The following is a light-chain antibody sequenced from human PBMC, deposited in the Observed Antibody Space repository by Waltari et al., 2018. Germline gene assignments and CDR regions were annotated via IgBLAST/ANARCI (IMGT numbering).Light chain of an antibody. CDR1: KLGNKY. CDR3: QAWDSITVV. V-gene: IGLV3-1*01. Sequence: SYELTQPPSVSVSPGQTASITCSGYKLGNKYACWYQQKPGQSPVLVIYQDNRRPSGIPERFSGSNSGNTATLTISGTQAMDEADYFCQAWDSITVVFGGGTKLTVL. J-gene: IGLJ2*01. CDR2: QDN.